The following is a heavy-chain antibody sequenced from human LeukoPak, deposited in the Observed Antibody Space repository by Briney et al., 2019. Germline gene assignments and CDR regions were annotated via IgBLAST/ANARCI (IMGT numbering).Heavy chain of an antibody. Sequence: ASVKVSCKASGYTFTSYGISWVRQAPGQGLEWMGWINPNSGGTNYAQKFQGRVTMTRDTSISTAYMELSRLRSDDTAVYYCARDPPVISSGDYWGQGTLVTVSS. D-gene: IGHD3-10*01. V-gene: IGHV1-2*02. CDR1: GYTFTSYG. J-gene: IGHJ4*02. CDR3: ARDPPVISSGDY. CDR2: INPNSGGT.